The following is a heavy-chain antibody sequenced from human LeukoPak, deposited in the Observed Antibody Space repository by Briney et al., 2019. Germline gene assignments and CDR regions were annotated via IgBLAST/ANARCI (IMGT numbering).Heavy chain of an antibody. Sequence: GASVKVSCKASGYTFTSYGISWVRQAPGQGLEWMGWINPNSGGTNYAQKFQGRVTMTRDTSISTAYMELSRLRSDDTAVYYCARVIAAAGDNWFDPWGQGTLVTVSS. D-gene: IGHD6-13*01. CDR1: GYTFTSYG. CDR3: ARVIAAAGDNWFDP. CDR2: INPNSGGT. J-gene: IGHJ5*02. V-gene: IGHV1-2*02.